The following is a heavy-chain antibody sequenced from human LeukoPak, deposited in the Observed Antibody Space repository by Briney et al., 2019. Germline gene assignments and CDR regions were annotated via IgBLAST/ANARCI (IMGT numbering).Heavy chain of an antibody. D-gene: IGHD5-18*01. V-gene: IGHV4-4*09. CDR1: GGSIISYY. CDR2: IYTSGST. J-gene: IGHJ4*02. CDR3: VRLCVDTATDFDY. Sequence: PSETLSLTRTVPGGSIISYYWSWIRQPPGKGLEWIGSIYTSGSTNYNPSLKRRVTTSIDTSKTQFSLNLSSVTAAHTGVYYCVRLCVDTATDFDYWGQGTLVTVSS.